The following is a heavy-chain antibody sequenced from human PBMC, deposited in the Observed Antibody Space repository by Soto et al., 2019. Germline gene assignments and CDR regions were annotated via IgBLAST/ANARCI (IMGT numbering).Heavy chain of an antibody. CDR3: AKVGYDILTGHYTHFDY. Sequence: PGGSLRLSCTASGFTFSGHAMSLVRQAPGKGLEGVSAISYSGGSTYYADSVKGRFTVSRDNSKSTLYLQMNSLRAEDTAVYYCAKVGYDILTGHYTHFDYWGQGTLVTVSS. V-gene: IGHV3-23*01. D-gene: IGHD3-9*01. CDR1: GFTFSGHA. J-gene: IGHJ4*02. CDR2: ISYSGGST.